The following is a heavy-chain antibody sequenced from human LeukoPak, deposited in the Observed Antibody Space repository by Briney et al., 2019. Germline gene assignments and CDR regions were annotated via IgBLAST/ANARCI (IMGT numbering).Heavy chain of an antibody. CDR1: GGSISSYY. Sequence: SETLSLTCTVSGGSISSYYWSWIRQPAGKGLEWIGRIYTSGSTNYNPSLKSRVTISVDTSKNQFSLKLSSVTAADTAVYYCARSPDLRLRNDAFDIWGQGTMVTVSS. CDR3: ARSPDLRLRNDAFDI. J-gene: IGHJ3*02. V-gene: IGHV4-4*07. CDR2: IYTSGST. D-gene: IGHD2-2*01.